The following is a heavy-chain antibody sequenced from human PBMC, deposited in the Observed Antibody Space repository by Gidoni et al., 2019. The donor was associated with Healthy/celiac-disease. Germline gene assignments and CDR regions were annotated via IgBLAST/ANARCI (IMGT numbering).Heavy chain of an antibody. Sequence: QVQLVESGGGLVKPGGSLRLSCAASGFTFSAYYMSWIRQAPGKGLEWVSYISSSGSTIYYADSVKGRFTISRDNAKNSLYLQMNSLRAEDTAVYYCARDGVDYDILTGRYYYYGMDVWGQGTTVTVSS. CDR2: ISSSGSTI. CDR1: GFTFSAYY. V-gene: IGHV3-11*01. CDR3: ARDGVDYDILTGRYYYYGMDV. J-gene: IGHJ6*02. D-gene: IGHD3-9*01.